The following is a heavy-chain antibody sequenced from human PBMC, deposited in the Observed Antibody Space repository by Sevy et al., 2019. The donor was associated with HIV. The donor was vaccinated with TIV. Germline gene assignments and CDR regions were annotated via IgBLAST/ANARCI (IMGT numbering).Heavy chain of an antibody. CDR1: GFMFSSDN. CDR3: AREGWGGAARPNYFDY. J-gene: IGHJ4*02. Sequence: GGSLRLSCAASGFMFSSDNMNWVRQAPGKGLEWVSSISSSNRYIYYADSVKGRFTISRDNAKNSLSLQMNSLRAEDTAVYYCAREGWGGAARPNYFDYWGQGTLVTVSS. CDR2: ISSSNRYI. D-gene: IGHD6-6*01. V-gene: IGHV3-21*01.